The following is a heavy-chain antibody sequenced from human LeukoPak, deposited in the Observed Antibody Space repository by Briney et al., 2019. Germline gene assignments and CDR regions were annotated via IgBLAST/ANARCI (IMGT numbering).Heavy chain of an antibody. CDR3: ARDHRYAFDN. D-gene: IGHD5-12*01. Sequence: GGSLRLSCAASGFNFIDCSMNWVRQAPGKGLEWISYIGISSGNTKYADSVKGRITISRDKARNSLYLQMNSLRVEDTAMYYCARDHRYAFDNWGHGTLVTVSS. CDR2: IGISSGNT. J-gene: IGHJ4*01. CDR1: GFNFIDCS. V-gene: IGHV3-48*01.